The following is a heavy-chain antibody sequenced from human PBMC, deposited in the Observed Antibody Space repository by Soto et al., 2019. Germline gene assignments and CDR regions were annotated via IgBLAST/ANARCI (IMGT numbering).Heavy chain of an antibody. Sequence: QITLKESGPTLVKPTQTLTLTCTFSGFSLSTSGVGVGWIRQPPGKALEWLALIYWDDDKRYSPSLKSRLTLTKDNSKNQVVLTMTNMDPVDTATYYCAHRLRNCGGYCYTYFQHWGQGTLVTVSS. V-gene: IGHV2-5*02. J-gene: IGHJ1*01. CDR3: AHRLRNCGGYCYTYFQH. D-gene: IGHD2-21*02. CDR1: GFSLSTSGVG. CDR2: IYWDDDK.